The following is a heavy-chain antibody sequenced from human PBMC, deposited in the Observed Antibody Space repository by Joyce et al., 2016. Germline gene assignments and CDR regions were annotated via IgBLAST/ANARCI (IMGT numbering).Heavy chain of an antibody. J-gene: IGHJ5*02. CDR2: IYYSGST. CDR3: AGVHGDLVGAGS. V-gene: IGHV4-39*07. D-gene: IGHD1-26*01. CDR1: GGSIRSTTYY. Sequence: QLQLQESGPGLVKPSETLSLTCTVSGGSIRSTTYYWGWIRQPPGKGLEWIGSIYYSGSTYYSPSLKSRATISVDTSKNQGSLKLGALTAADTAVYNCAGVHGDLVGAGSWGQGTLVTVST.